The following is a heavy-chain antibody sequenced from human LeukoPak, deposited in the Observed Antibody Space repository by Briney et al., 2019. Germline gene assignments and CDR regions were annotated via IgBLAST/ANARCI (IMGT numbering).Heavy chain of an antibody. V-gene: IGHV4-34*01. CDR2: INHSGST. Sequence: KPSETLSLTCTVSGGSISSYYWSWIRQPPGKGLEWIGEINHSGSTNYNPSLKSRVTISVDTSKNQFSLKLSSVTAADTAVYYCARAGYDFWSGYYTGSFQGNWFDPWGQGTLVTVSS. CDR1: GGSISSYY. J-gene: IGHJ5*02. D-gene: IGHD3-3*01. CDR3: ARAGYDFWSGYYTGSFQGNWFDP.